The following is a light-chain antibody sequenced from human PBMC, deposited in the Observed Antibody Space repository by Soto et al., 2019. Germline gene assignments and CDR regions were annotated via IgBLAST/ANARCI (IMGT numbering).Light chain of an antibody. CDR1: SSDVGDYNY. CDR3: GSYTSSNTYV. J-gene: IGLJ1*01. Sequence: QSALTQPASVSGSPGQSITISCTGTSSDVGDYNYVSWHQQQPGKAPKLMIYDVSNRPSGVSNRFSGSKSGNTASLTISGLQAEDETDYYYGSYTSSNTYVFGTGTKVTVL. CDR2: DVS. V-gene: IGLV2-14*03.